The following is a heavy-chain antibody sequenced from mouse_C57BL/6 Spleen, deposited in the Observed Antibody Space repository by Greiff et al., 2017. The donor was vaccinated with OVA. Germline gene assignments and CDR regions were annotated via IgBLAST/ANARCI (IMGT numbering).Heavy chain of an antibody. CDR1: GFSLTSYG. CDR2: IWSGGST. CDR3: ARMNGVYAMDY. J-gene: IGHJ4*01. V-gene: IGHV2-2*01. Sequence: QVQLQQSGPGLVQPSQSLSITCTVSGFSLTSYGVHWVRQSPGKGLEWLGVIWSGGSTDYNAAFISRLSISKDNSKSQVFFKMNRLQADDTAIYYCARMNGVYAMDYWGQGTSVTVSS.